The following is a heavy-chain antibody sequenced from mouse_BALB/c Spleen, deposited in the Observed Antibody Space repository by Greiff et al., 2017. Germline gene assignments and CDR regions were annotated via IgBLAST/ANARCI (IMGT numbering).Heavy chain of an antibody. CDR2: ISSGGST. CDR3: ARGGSSGGYFDV. Sequence: EVQRVESGGGLVKPGGSLKLSCAASGFTFSSYAMSWVRQTPEKRLEWVASISSGGSTYYPDSVKGRFTISRDNARNILYLQMSSLRSEDTAMYYCARGGSSGGYFDVWGAGTTVTVSS. J-gene: IGHJ1*01. D-gene: IGHD1-1*01. CDR1: GFTFSSYA. V-gene: IGHV5-6-5*01.